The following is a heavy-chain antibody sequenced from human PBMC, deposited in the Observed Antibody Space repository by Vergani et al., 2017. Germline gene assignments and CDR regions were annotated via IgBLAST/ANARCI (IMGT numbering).Heavy chain of an antibody. J-gene: IGHJ6*02. V-gene: IGHV3-74*02. CDR3: ARGGNSSSWYVYYYGMDV. D-gene: IGHD6-13*01. CDR2: INSDGSST. Sequence: VQLVESGGGLVKPGGSLRLSCAASGFTFSDYYMSWIRQAPGKGLVWVSRINSDGSSTSYADSVKGRFTISRDNAKNTLYLQMNSLRAEDTAVYYCARGGNSSSWYVYYYGMDVWAKGPRSPSP. CDR1: GFTFSDYY.